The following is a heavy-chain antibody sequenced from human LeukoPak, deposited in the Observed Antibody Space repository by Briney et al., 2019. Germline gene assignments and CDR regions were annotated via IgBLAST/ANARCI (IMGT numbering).Heavy chain of an antibody. J-gene: IGHJ5*02. CDR2: INHSGST. CDR3: ASLIRNYDFWSGSHWFDP. CDR1: GGSFSGYY. V-gene: IGHV4-34*01. Sequence: SETLSLTCAVYGGSFSGYYWSWIRQPPGKRLERIGEINHSGSTNYNPSLKSRVTISVDTSKNQFSLKLSSVTAADTAVYYCASLIRNYDFWSGSHWFDPWGQGTLVTVSS. D-gene: IGHD3-3*01.